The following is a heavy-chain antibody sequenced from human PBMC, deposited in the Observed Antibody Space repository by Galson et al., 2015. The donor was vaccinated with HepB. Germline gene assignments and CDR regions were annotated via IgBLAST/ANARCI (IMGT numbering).Heavy chain of an antibody. CDR1: GFTFSTYA. CDR3: ARAPYCSSASCQFDY. J-gene: IGHJ4*02. Sequence: SLRLSCAASGFTFSTYAMHWVRQAPGKGLEWVAAVSGSGSTKEYADPLQGRLTISRDNSKNTMDLQMNSLSAEDTAVYYCARAPYCSSASCQFDYWGQGSLVTVCS. V-gene: IGHV3-30*03. D-gene: IGHD2-2*01. CDR2: VSGSGSTK.